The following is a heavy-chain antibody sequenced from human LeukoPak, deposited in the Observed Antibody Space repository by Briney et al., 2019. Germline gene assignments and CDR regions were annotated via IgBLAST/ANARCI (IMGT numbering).Heavy chain of an antibody. V-gene: IGHV3-21*01. D-gene: IGHD4-17*01. Sequence: PGGSLRLSCAASGFTFSSYSMNWVRQAPGKGLEWVSSISSSSSYIYYADSVKGRFTISRDNAKDSLYLQMNSLRAEDTAVYYCARVYYGDYGQQSIPWGQGTLVTVSS. CDR3: ARVYYGDYGQQSIP. CDR1: GFTFSSYS. CDR2: ISSSSSYI. J-gene: IGHJ5*02.